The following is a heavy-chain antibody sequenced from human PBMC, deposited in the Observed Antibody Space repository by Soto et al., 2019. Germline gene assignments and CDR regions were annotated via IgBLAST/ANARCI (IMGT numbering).Heavy chain of an antibody. Sequence: GGSLRLSCAASGFTFSSYAMSWVRQAPGKGLEWVSAISGSGGSTYYADSVKGRFTISRDNSKNTLYLQMNSLRAEDTAVYYCAKDGGYDILTGPVKERYYYYYMDVWGKGTTVTVSS. D-gene: IGHD3-9*01. J-gene: IGHJ6*03. CDR2: ISGSGGST. CDR1: GFTFSSYA. CDR3: AKDGGYDILTGPVKERYYYYYMDV. V-gene: IGHV3-23*01.